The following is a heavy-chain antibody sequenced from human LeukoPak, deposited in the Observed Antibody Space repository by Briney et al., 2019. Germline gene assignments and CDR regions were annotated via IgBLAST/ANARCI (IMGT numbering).Heavy chain of an antibody. CDR2: INPNSGGT. J-gene: IGHJ5*02. CDR3: ARAPQYYYDSSRYLVS. V-gene: IGHV1-2*02. Sequence: ASVKVSCKASGYTFTGYYMHWVRQAPGQGLEWMGWINPNSGGTNYAQKFQGRVTMTRDTSISTAYMELSRLRSDATAVYYCARAPQYYYDSSRYLVSWGQGTLVTVSS. CDR1: GYTFTGYY. D-gene: IGHD3-22*01.